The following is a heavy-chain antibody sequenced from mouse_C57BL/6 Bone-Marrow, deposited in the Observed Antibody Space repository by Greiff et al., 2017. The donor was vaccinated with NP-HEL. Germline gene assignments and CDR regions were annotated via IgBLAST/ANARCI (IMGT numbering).Heavy chain of an antibody. CDR3: ASDSPWAMDY. CDR2: INPKNGGT. Sequence: VQLQQSGPELVKPGASVKISCKASGYTFTNSYMNWVKQSPGKGLEWIGVINPKNGGTTYNQKFKGKATLPVDKSSSTAYMKLRSLTSEDSAVYYCASDSPWAMDYWGQGTSVTVSS. J-gene: IGHJ4*01. D-gene: IGHD6-2*01. V-gene: IGHV1-26*01. CDR1: GYTFTNSY.